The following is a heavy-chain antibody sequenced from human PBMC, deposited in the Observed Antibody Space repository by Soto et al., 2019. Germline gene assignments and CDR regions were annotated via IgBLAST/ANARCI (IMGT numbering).Heavy chain of an antibody. J-gene: IGHJ4*02. V-gene: IGHV3-23*01. CDR1: GFTFSSYA. Sequence: PWGSLRLSCAASGFTFSSYAMSWVRQAPGKGLEWVSAISGSGGSTYYADSVKGRFTISRDNSKNTLYLQMNSLRAEDTAVYYCAKGPYDYIGGIYPLWGQGTLVTVSS. CDR2: ISGSGGST. D-gene: IGHD3-16*02. CDR3: AKGPYDYIGGIYPL.